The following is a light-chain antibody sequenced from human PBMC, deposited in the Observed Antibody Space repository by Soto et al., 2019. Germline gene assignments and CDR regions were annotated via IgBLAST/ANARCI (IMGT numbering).Light chain of an antibody. CDR2: EVS. CDR1: SSDVGGYNY. V-gene: IGLV2-14*01. Sequence: QSALTQPASVSGSPGQSITISCTGTSSDVGGYNYVSWYQQHPGIAPKLMIYEVSNRPSGVSNRFSGSKSDNTASLTISGLQAEDEADYYCSLYTSSTFYVFGTGTKVTVL. CDR3: SLYTSSTFYV. J-gene: IGLJ1*01.